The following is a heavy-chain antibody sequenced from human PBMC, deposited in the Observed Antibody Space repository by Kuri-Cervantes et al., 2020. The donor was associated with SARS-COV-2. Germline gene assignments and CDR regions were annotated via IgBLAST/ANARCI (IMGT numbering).Heavy chain of an antibody. CDR2: ISAYNGNT. CDR3: ARDRTPHYYDSSGPLDY. J-gene: IGHJ4*02. CDR1: GYTFTSYA. Sequence: ASVKVSCKASGYTFTSYAMHWVRQAPGQGLEWMGWISAYNGNTNYAQKLQGRVTMTTDTSTSTAYMELSSLRSDDTAVYYCARDRTPHYYDSSGPLDYWGQGTLVTVSS. D-gene: IGHD3-22*01. V-gene: IGHV1-18*01.